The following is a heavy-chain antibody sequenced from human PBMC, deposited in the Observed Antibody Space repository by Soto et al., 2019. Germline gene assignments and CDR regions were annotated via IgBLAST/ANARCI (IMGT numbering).Heavy chain of an antibody. Sequence: QVQLVQSGAEVKKPGASVKVSCKASGYTFSSYDINWVRQATGQGLEWMGWMNPNSGDTNYPQKFHGRVTMTRNTSTASVYRALSSLRSEDTAVYSGARGLRFTPTIVLGAKTSYSYELDVWGEGTRVTGSS. CDR3: ARGLRFTPTIVLGAKTSYSYELDV. J-gene: IGHJ6*01. CDR2: MNPNSGDT. D-gene: IGHD3-10*01. CDR1: GYTFSSYD. V-gene: IGHV1-8*01.